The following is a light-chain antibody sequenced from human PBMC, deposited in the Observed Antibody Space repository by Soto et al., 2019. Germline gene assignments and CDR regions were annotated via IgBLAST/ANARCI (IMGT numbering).Light chain of an antibody. Sequence: DIQMTQSPSSLSASVGDRVTITCRASQSISSYLNWYQQKSVKAPTLLVYGGSRLQSGVPSTFSGSGSGTDFTLTISSLQHEDFATYYCQQSYSTPRTFGGGTKVEIK. CDR3: QQSYSTPRT. V-gene: IGKV1-39*01. CDR1: QSISSY. CDR2: GGS. J-gene: IGKJ4*01.